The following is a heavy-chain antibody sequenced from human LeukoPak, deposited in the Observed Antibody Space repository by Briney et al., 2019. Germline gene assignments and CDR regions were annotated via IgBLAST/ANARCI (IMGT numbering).Heavy chain of an antibody. D-gene: IGHD5-18*01. Sequence: SETLSLTCTVSGGSINAYYWSWIRQPPGKGLEWIAYVRDNGENNYNPSLKSRVAISVDTANNQIALRLNFVTAADTAIYYCARQPANTAAFDIWGLGTMVTVSS. V-gene: IGHV4-59*08. J-gene: IGHJ3*02. CDR2: VRDNGEN. CDR3: ARQPANTAAFDI. CDR1: GGSINAYY.